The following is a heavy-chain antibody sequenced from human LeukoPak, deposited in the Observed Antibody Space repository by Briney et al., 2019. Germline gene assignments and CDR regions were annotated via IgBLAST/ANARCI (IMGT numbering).Heavy chain of an antibody. CDR3: AKEIGPIQLHLWGSAFDY. Sequence: ASVKVSCKASGYTFTSYGISWVRQAPGQGLEWMGWISAYNGNTNYAQKLQGRVTMTTDTSTSTAYMELRSLRSDDTAVYYCAKEIGPIQLHLWGSAFDYWGQGTLVTVSS. CDR2: ISAYNGNT. V-gene: IGHV1-18*01. J-gene: IGHJ4*02. D-gene: IGHD5-24*01. CDR1: GYTFTSYG.